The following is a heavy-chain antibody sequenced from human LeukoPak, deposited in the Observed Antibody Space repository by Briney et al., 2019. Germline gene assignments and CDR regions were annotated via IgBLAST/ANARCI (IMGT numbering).Heavy chain of an antibody. J-gene: IGHJ6*03. CDR3: ARVVPAASTPIYYYYYYMDV. CDR2: IYYSGST. Sequence: SETLSLTCTVSGGSISSYYWSWIRQPPGRGLEWIGYIYYSGSTNYNPSLKSRVTISVDTSKNQFSLKLSSVTAADTAVYYCARVVPAASTPIYYYYYYMDVWGKGTTVTVSS. V-gene: IGHV4-59*01. CDR1: GGSISSYY. D-gene: IGHD2-2*01.